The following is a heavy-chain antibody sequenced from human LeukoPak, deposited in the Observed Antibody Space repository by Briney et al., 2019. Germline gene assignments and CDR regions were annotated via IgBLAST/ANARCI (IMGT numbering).Heavy chain of an antibody. V-gene: IGHV1-18*04. CDR2: ISAYNGNT. D-gene: IGHD6-6*01. CDR3: ARDREPYSSSSEFDY. CDR1: GYTFTGYY. Sequence: ASVKVSCKASGYTFTGYYMHWVRQAPGQGLEWMGWISAYNGNTNFAQKVQGRVTMTTDTSTSTAYMELRSLRSDDTAVYYCARDREPYSSSSEFDYWGQGTLVTVSS. J-gene: IGHJ4*02.